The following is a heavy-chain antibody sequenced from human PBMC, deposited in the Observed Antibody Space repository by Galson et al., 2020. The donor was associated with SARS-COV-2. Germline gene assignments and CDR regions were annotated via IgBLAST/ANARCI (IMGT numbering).Heavy chain of an antibody. V-gene: IGHV4-4*07. D-gene: IGHD3-9*01. CDR1: GDFIRNYY. CDR2: IYNSGNN. CDR3: ARDFLDWDDSFEM. Sequence: ETSETLSLTCNVSGDFIRNYYWSWIRQPAGKGLEWIGRIYNSGNNKYNPSLKSRVTMSVDTAKNQLSLKLTSVTAADTAVYFCARDFLDWDDSFEMWGQGTKVTVSS. J-gene: IGHJ3*02.